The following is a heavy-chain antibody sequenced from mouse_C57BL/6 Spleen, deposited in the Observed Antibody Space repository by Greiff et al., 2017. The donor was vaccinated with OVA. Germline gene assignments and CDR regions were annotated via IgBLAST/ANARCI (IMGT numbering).Heavy chain of an antibody. CDR1: GFTFSSYT. D-gene: IGHD2-3*01. V-gene: IGHV5-9*01. Sequence: EVNVVESGGGLVKPGGSLKLSCAASGFTFSSYTMSWVRQTPEKRLEWVATISGGGGNPYSPDSVKGRVTISRDNAKNTLYLQMSSLRSEDTALYYCARHGGYSSFAYWGQGTLVTVSA. CDR3: ARHGGYSSFAY. CDR2: ISGGGGNP. J-gene: IGHJ3*01.